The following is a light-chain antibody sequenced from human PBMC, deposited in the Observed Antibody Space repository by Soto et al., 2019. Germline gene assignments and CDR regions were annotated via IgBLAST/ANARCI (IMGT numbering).Light chain of an antibody. CDR2: STN. V-gene: IGLV8-61*01. CDR1: SGSVSTSYY. J-gene: IGLJ3*02. CDR3: VLYMGSGTWV. Sequence: QAVVTQEPSFSVSPGGTVTLTFGLTSGSVSTSYYPCWYQQTPVKAPRTLIYSTNTRSSGVPDRFSGSILRNRAALTITGAQDDGESDYSSVLYMGSGTWVFGGGTKLTVL.